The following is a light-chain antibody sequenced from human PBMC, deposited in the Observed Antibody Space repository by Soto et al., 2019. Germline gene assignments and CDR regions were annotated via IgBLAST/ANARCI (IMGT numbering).Light chain of an antibody. J-gene: IGKJ1*01. CDR1: QSVGSN. Sequence: EIVMTQSPATLSVSPGERATLSCRASQSVGSNLAWYQQKPGQAPRLLIYGASTRATGIPARFSGSGSGTEFTLTIGSLQSEDFAVYYCQQYNNWPRTFGQGTHVEIK. CDR2: GAS. CDR3: QQYNNWPRT. V-gene: IGKV3-15*01.